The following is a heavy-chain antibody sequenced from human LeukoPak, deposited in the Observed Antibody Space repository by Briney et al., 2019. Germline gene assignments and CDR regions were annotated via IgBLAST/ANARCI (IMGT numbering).Heavy chain of an antibody. CDR2: ISGSGGST. D-gene: IGHD2-2*01. Sequence: SGGSLRLSCAASGFTFSSYAMSWVRQAPGKGLEWVSAISGSGGSTYYADSVKGRFTISRDNSKNTLYLQMNSLRAEDTAVYYCAKRIVPAASSPYYYGMDVWGQGTTVTVSS. V-gene: IGHV3-23*01. CDR3: AKRIVPAASSPYYYGMDV. J-gene: IGHJ6*02. CDR1: GFTFSSYA.